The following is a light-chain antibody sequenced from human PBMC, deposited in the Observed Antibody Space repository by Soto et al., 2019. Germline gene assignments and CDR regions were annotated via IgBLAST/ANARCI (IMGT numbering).Light chain of an antibody. CDR2: GNS. Sequence: QSVLTQPPSVSGAPGQRVTISCTGSSSNIGAGYDVHWYQQLPGTAPKLLIHGNSNRPSGVPDRFSGSKSGTSASLAITGVQAEDEADYYCQSYDTSLSGDVFGTGTKVTVL. CDR1: SSNIGAGYD. CDR3: QSYDTSLSGDV. J-gene: IGLJ1*01. V-gene: IGLV1-40*01.